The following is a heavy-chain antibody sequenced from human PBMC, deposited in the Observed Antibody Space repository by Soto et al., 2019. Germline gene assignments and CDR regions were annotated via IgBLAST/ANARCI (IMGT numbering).Heavy chain of an antibody. V-gene: IGHV4-39*01. Sequence: PSETLSLTCTVSGGSISSSSYYWGWIRQPPGKGLEWIGSIYYSGSTYYNPSLKSRVTISVDTSKNQFSLKLSSVTAADTAVYYCARQGGIAAAGERLKWFDPWGQGTLVTVSS. CDR1: GGSISSSSYY. CDR2: IYYSGST. D-gene: IGHD6-13*01. CDR3: ARQGGIAAAGERLKWFDP. J-gene: IGHJ5*02.